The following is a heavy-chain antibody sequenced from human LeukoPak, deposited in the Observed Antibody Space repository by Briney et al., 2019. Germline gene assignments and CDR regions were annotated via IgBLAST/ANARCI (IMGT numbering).Heavy chain of an antibody. D-gene: IGHD3-10*01. Sequence: PSETLSLTCSVSGGSISNLYLSWIRQPAGKGLEWIGRIYVSGRIDYNPSLRSRVTMSVDTSKNQLSLRVRSATAADTGVYYCARDSGTTGEVKFDPWGQGTLVTVSS. CDR2: IYVSGRI. V-gene: IGHV4-4*07. CDR1: GGSISNLY. CDR3: ARDSGTTGEVKFDP. J-gene: IGHJ5*02.